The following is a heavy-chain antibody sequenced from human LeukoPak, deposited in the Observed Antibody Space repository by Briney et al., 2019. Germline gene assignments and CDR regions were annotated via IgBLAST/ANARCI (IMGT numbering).Heavy chain of an antibody. CDR2: IYYSGST. CDR3: ARTTAMVSDY. V-gene: IGHV4-59*01. CDR1: GGSISSYY. D-gene: IGHD5-18*01. J-gene: IGHJ4*02. Sequence: SETLSLTCTVSGGSISSYYWSWIRQPPGKGLEWIGYIYYSGSTNYNPSLKSRVTISVDTSKNQFSLKLSSVTAADTPVYYCARTTAMVSDYWGQGTLVTVSS.